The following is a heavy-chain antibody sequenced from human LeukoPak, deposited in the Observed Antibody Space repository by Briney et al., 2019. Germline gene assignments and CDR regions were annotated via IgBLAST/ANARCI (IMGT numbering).Heavy chain of an antibody. CDR3: ARDICSSTSCSDYYYYYMDV. Sequence: ASVKVSCKASGYTFSGYYMHWVRQAPGQGLEWMGWINPNSGGTNYAQKFQGRVTMTRDTSISTAYMELSRLRSDDTAVYYCARDICSSTSCSDYYYYYMDVWGKGTTVTVSS. D-gene: IGHD2-2*01. CDR2: INPNSGGT. CDR1: GYTFSGYY. J-gene: IGHJ6*03. V-gene: IGHV1-2*02.